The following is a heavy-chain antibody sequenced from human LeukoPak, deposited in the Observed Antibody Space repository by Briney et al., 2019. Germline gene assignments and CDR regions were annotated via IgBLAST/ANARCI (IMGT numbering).Heavy chain of an antibody. J-gene: IGHJ4*02. CDR1: GFTVSSNH. CDR3: TRGGFGVTAAHY. Sequence: PGGSLRLSCAAFGFTVSSNHMSWVRQAPEKGLEWVSVVYTGGHTYYADSVKGRFTISRDTSKNTLHLQMNSLRAEDTALYYCTRGGFGVTAAHYWGQGTLVTVSS. CDR2: VYTGGHT. V-gene: IGHV3-53*01. D-gene: IGHD3-10*01.